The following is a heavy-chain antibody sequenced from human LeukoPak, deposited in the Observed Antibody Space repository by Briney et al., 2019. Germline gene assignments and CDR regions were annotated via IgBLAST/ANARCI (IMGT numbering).Heavy chain of an antibody. CDR3: ARADPYIVVVVAARPGAPFDP. J-gene: IGHJ5*02. V-gene: IGHV1-46*01. Sequence: ASVKVSCKVSGYTLIELSMHWVRQAPRQGLEWMGIINPSGGSTSYAQKFQGRVTITRDMSTSTVYMELRSLRSEATAVYYCARADPYIVVVVAARPGAPFDPWGQGTLVTVSS. CDR2: INPSGGST. D-gene: IGHD2-15*01. CDR1: GYTLIELS.